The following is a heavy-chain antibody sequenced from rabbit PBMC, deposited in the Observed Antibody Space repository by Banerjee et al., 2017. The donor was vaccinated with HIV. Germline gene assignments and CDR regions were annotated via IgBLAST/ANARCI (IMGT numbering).Heavy chain of an antibody. V-gene: IGHV1S40*01. CDR3: ARAAYITSAYFTL. CDR1: GIDFSSSYW. CDR2: IYTGSSGST. J-gene: IGHJ4*01. Sequence: QSLEESGGDLVKPGASLTLTSTASGIDFSSSYWMCWVRQAPGKGLEWIACIYTGSSGSTYYASWAKGRFTISKTSSTTVTLQMTSLTVADTATYFCARAAYITSAYFTLWGQGTLVTVS. D-gene: IGHD1-1*01.